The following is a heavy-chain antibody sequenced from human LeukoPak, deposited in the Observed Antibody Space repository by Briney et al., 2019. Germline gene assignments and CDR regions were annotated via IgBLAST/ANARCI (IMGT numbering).Heavy chain of an antibody. V-gene: IGHV4-30-2*01. CDR2: IYHSGST. CDR1: GGSISSGGYS. Sequence: SETLSLTCAVSGGSISSGGYSWSWIRQPPGKGLEWIGYIYHSGSTYYNPSLKSRVTTSVDRSKNQFSLKLSSVTAADTAVYYCARVVDWGWYFDLWGRGTLVTVSS. D-gene: IGHD3/OR15-3a*01. CDR3: ARVVDWGWYFDL. J-gene: IGHJ2*01.